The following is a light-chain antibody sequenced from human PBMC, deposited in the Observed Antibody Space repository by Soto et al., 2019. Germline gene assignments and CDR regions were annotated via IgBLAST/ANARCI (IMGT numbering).Light chain of an antibody. J-gene: IGLJ1*01. CDR1: SSDVGAYNY. CDR2: DVS. Sequence: QSVLTQPASVSGSPGQSITISCTGTSSDVGAYNYVSWYQQHPDKAPKLMIYDVSNRPSGVPDRFSGSKSGNTASLTISGLQAEDEADYYCCSYAGSYTFAYVFGTGTKVTVL. V-gene: IGLV2-11*01. CDR3: CSYAGSYTFAYV.